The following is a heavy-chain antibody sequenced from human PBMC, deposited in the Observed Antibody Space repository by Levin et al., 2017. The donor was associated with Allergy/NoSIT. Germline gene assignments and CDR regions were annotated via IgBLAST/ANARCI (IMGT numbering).Heavy chain of an antibody. CDR2: IYPSDSDT. J-gene: IGHJ3*02. Sequence: GESLKISCKGSGYSFTSYWIGWVRQMPGKGLEWMGIIYPSDSDTRYNPSFQGQVTISADKSISTAYLQWSSLKASDTAMYYCAKSRRVAMRFEAYDIWGQGTMVTVSS. CDR1: GYSFTSYW. D-gene: IGHD2-15*01. V-gene: IGHV5-51*01. CDR3: AKSRRVAMRFEAYDI.